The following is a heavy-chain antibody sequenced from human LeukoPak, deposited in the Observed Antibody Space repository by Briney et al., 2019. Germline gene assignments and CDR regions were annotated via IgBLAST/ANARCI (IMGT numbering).Heavy chain of an antibody. J-gene: IGHJ5*02. CDR3: ARANCDFWSGYPNWFGP. V-gene: IGHV4-59*01. D-gene: IGHD3-3*01. CDR1: GGSISNYY. CDR2: IYYSGGT. Sequence: SETLSLTCTVSGGSISNYYWTWIRQPPGKGLEWIGYIYYSGGTNYNTSLKGRVTISVDTSKNQFSLKLSSVTAADTAVYYCARANCDFWSGYPNWFGPWGQGTLVSVSS.